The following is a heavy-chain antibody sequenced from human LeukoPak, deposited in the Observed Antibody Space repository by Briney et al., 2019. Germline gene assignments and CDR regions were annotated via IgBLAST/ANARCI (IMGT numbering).Heavy chain of an antibody. CDR1: GFTFSSYW. CDR2: IKQDGSEK. CDR3: ARGPADKYDRGSRGDY. V-gene: IGHV3-7*04. J-gene: IGHJ4*02. D-gene: IGHD1-26*01. Sequence: GGSLRLSCAASGFTFSSYWMSWVRQAPGKGLEWVANIKQDGSEKYYVDSVKGRFTISRDNAKNSLYLQMNSLRAEDTALYYCARGPADKYDRGSRGDYWGQGTLVTVSS.